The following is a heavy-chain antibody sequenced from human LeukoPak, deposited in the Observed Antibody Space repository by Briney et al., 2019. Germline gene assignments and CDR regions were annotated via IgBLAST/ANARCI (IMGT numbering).Heavy chain of an antibody. J-gene: IGHJ4*02. CDR3: ARGGAALDY. V-gene: IGHV4-59*01. Sequence: SGTLSLTCSVSGGSTSSDYWSWIRQPPGKGLEWIGYIYYSGSTNYNPSLKSRVTISIDTSKNQFSLKLSSVTAADTAVYYCARGGAALDYWGRGTLVTVSS. D-gene: IGHD2-15*01. CDR2: IYYSGST. CDR1: GGSTSSDY.